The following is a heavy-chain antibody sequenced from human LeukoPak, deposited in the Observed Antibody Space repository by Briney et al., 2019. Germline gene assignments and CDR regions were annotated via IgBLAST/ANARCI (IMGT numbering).Heavy chain of an antibody. J-gene: IGHJ4*02. V-gene: IGHV3-11*05. D-gene: IGHD5-18*01. CDR3: ARDSNTGFFDY. CDR2: IGSRGSYT. CDR1: GFTFSDYY. Sequence: PGGSLRLSCAASGFTFSDYYMSWIRQAPGKGLEWVSYIGSRGSYTDYADSVKGRFTISRDNAKNSLNLQMNSLRAEDTAVYYCARDSNTGFFDYWGQGTLVTVSS.